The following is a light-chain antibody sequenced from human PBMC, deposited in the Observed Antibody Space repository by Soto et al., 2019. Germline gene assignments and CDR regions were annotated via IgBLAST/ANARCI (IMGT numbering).Light chain of an antibody. V-gene: IGKV3-15*01. J-gene: IGKJ1*01. Sequence: EIVMTQSPATLSVSPGERATLSCRASQSVSSNLAWYQQKPGQAPRLLISGASTRATGIPARFSGSGSGTEFTLTVSSLQSEDFAVYYCQQYNNWPSWTFGQGTKVEIK. CDR2: GAS. CDR1: QSVSSN. CDR3: QQYNNWPSWT.